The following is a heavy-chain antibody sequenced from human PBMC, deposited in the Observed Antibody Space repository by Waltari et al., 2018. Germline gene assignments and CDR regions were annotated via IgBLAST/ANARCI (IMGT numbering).Heavy chain of an antibody. D-gene: IGHD6-13*01. J-gene: IGHJ6*02. CDR3: AGRIAAAGSDYYYYGMDV. CDR1: GGSISSGDYY. CDR2: IYYSGST. Sequence: QVQLQESGPGLVKPSQTLSLTCTVSGGSISSGDYYWSWIRQPPGKGLEWIGYIYYSGSTYDNPSLKSRVTISVDTSKNQFSLKLSSVTAADTAVYYCAGRIAAAGSDYYYYGMDVWGQGTTVTVSS. V-gene: IGHV4-30-4*08.